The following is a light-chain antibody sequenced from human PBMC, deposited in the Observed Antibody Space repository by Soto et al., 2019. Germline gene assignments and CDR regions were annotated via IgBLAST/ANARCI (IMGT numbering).Light chain of an antibody. Sequence: EIVLTQSPATLSLSPGEGATLSCRASQSVGSNLAWYQQKPGQAPRLLILDASNRVTGIPARFSGSGSGTDFTLTISSLEPEDFAVYYCQQRSSWWTFGQGTKVDIK. CDR3: QQRSSWWT. V-gene: IGKV3-11*01. CDR1: QSVGSN. CDR2: DAS. J-gene: IGKJ1*01.